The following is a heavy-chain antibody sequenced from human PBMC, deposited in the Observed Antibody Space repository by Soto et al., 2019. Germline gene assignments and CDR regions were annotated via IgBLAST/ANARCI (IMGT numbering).Heavy chain of an antibody. CDR3: ATIRGLRVAAFDI. J-gene: IGHJ3*02. CDR1: GGSISSGGYY. CDR2: IYYSGST. V-gene: IGHV4-31*03. Sequence: PSETLSLTCTVSGGSISSGGYYSSWIRQHPGKGLEWIGYIYYSGSTYYNPSLKSRVTISVDTSKNQFSLKLSSVTAADTAVYYCATIRGLRVAAFDIWGQGTMVTVSS. D-gene: IGHD5-12*01.